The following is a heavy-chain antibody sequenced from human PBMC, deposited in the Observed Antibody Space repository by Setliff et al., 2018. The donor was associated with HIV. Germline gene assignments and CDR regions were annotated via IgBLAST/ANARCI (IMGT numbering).Heavy chain of an antibody. CDR1: GGSISSGSYY. D-gene: IGHD1-1*01. V-gene: IGHV4-61*09. J-gene: IGHJ6*03. CDR3: ARGNYYYYYYMDV. CDR2: IYTSGST. Sequence: LSETLSLTCTVSGGSISSGSYYWSWIRQPAGKGLEWIGHIYTSGSTNYNPSLKSRITISVDTSKNQFSLKLSSVTAADTAVYYCARGNYYYYYYMDVWGKGTTVTVSS.